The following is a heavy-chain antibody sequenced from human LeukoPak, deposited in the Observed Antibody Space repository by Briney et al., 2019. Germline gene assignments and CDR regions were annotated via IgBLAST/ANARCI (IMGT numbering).Heavy chain of an antibody. J-gene: IGHJ4*02. V-gene: IGHV4-34*01. CDR3: ARGLNSAPSYYFDS. Sequence: SETLSLTCAVYGGSFSGYYWSWIRQPPGKGLEWIGEINHSGSTNYNPSLKSRVTISVDTSKNQFSLKLSSVTAADTAVYYCARGLNSAPSYYFDSWGQGTLVTVFS. CDR2: INHSGST. D-gene: IGHD1-7*01. CDR1: GGSFSGYY.